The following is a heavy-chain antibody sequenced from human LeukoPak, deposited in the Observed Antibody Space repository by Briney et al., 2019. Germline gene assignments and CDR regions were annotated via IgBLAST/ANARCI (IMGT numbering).Heavy chain of an antibody. J-gene: IGHJ5*02. CDR1: GFTFNRYN. Sequence: KSGGSLRLSCGGSGFTFNRYNMNWVLRAPGNGLEWISSISTSSSYIYYADSVRGRFTISRDNAKNSLYLQMNSLRAEDTAVYSCARGADGVSSNSRGWFDPWGQGTLVTVSS. CDR2: ISTSSSYI. D-gene: IGHD2-15*01. CDR3: ARGADGVSSNSRGWFDP. V-gene: IGHV3-21*01.